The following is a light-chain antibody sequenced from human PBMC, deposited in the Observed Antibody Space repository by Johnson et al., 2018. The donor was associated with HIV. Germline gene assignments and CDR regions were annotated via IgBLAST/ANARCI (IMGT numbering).Light chain of an antibody. V-gene: IGLV1-51*02. Sequence: QSVLTQPPSVSAAPGQKVTISCSGSSSNIGNNYVSWYQQLPGTAPKLLIYENNKRPSGVPDRFSASKSGTSASLAISGLQPEDEADYYCATWDDSLNGYVFVTGTKVTVL. J-gene: IGLJ1*01. CDR2: ENN. CDR3: ATWDDSLNGYV. CDR1: SSNIGNNY.